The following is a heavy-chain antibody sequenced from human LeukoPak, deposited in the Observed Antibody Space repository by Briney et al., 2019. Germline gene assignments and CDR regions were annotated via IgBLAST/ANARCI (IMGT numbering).Heavy chain of an antibody. D-gene: IGHD6-19*01. V-gene: IGHV3-23*01. CDR3: AKDSSGWPYYFDY. CDR2: ISGSGGST. CDR1: GFTFAGHA. J-gene: IGHJ4*02. Sequence: GGSLRLSCAASGFTFAGHAMSWVRQAPGEGLEWVSAISGSGGSTYYADSVKGRFTISRDNSKNTLYLQMNSLRADDTAVYYCAKDSSGWPYYFDYWGQGTLVTVSS.